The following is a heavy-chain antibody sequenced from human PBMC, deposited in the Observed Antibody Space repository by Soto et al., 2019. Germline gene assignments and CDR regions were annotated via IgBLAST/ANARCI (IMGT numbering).Heavy chain of an antibody. V-gene: IGHV3-48*02. CDR2: ISTSSGTI. CDR3: ASISGTTMYY. J-gene: IGHJ4*02. CDR1: GFSFISYS. D-gene: IGHD1-7*01. Sequence: PGGSLRLSCAASGFSFISYSMIWVRQAPGKGLAWVSYISTSSGTIYYAGSLEGRFTISRDNAKSSLYLQMNSLRDEDTAVYYCASISGTTMYYWGQGTLVTVSS.